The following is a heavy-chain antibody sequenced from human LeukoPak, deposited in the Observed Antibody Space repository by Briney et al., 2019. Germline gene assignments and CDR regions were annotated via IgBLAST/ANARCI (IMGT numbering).Heavy chain of an antibody. CDR3: ARDFGSGPVLGMDV. D-gene: IGHD3-3*01. CDR1: GFTFDDYG. V-gene: IGHV3-20*04. CDR2: INWNGGST. Sequence: GGSLRLSCAASGFTFDDYGMSCVRQAPGKGVEWVSGINWNGGSTGYADSVKGRFTISRDNAKNSLYLQMNSLRAEDTALYYCARDFGSGPVLGMDVWGQGTTVTVSS. J-gene: IGHJ6*02.